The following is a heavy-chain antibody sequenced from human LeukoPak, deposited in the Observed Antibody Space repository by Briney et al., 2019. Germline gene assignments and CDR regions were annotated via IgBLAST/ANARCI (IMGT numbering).Heavy chain of an antibody. CDR2: INPNSGGT. D-gene: IGHD3-22*01. J-gene: IGHJ4*02. Sequence: ASVKVSCKASGYTFTGYYMHWVRQAPGQGLEWMGWINPNSGGTNYAQKFQGRVTMTRDTTISTAYMELSRLRSDDTAVYYCARSYDSSVLRAYFDYWGQGTLVTVSP. CDR1: GYTFTGYY. CDR3: ARSYDSSVLRAYFDY. V-gene: IGHV1-2*02.